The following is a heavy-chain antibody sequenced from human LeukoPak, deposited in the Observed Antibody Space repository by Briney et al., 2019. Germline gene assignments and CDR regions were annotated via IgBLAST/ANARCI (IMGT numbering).Heavy chain of an antibody. CDR2: IIPIFGTA. CDR3: ARDLPPYSSSSYWFDP. D-gene: IGHD6-6*01. Sequence: SVKVSSKASGGTFISYAISWVRQAPGPGLEWMGGIIPIFGTANYTQKLQGRVTITTDESTSTAYMELSSLRCEDTAVYCCARDLPPYSSSSYWFDPWGREPWSPSPQ. CDR1: GGTFISYA. V-gene: IGHV1-69*05. J-gene: IGHJ5*02.